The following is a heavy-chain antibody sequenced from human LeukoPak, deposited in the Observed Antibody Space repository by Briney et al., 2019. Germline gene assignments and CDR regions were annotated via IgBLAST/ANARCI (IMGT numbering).Heavy chain of an antibody. V-gene: IGHV1-8*03. CDR1: GYTFTSYD. J-gene: IGHJ6*03. CDR3: SIQSRKKSYYYYYMDV. Sequence: ASVKVSCKASGYTFTSYDINWVRQATGQGLEWMGWMNPNSGNTGYAQKFQGRVTITRNTSISTAYMELSSLRSEDTAVCYCSIQSRKKSYYYYYMDVWGKGTTVTVSS. D-gene: IGHD5-24*01. CDR2: MNPNSGNT.